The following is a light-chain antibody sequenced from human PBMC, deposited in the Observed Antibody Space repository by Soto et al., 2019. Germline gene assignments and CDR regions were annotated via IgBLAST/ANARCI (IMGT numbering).Light chain of an antibody. CDR2: WAS. J-gene: IGKJ2*01. CDR1: QSVLYSSNNKNY. V-gene: IGKV4-1*01. Sequence: DIVMTQSPDSLAVSLGERATINCKSSQSVLYSSNNKNYLAWYQQKPGQPPKLLIYWASTRESGVPDRFSGSGSGTDFTLTISSLQAEDVAVYYCHQYFDIHTFGQGTKLEIK. CDR3: HQYFDIHT.